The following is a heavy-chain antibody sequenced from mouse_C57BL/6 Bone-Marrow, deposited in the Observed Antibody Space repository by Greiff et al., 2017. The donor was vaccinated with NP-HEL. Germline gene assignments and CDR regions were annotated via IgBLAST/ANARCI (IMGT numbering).Heavy chain of an antibody. V-gene: IGHV1-55*01. CDR3: ARRGYYGSSYYFDY. CDR2: IYPGGGYT. Sequence: VQLQQPGAELVKPGASVKMSCKASGYTFTSYWITWVKQRPGQGLEWIGDIYPGGGYTNYNEKFKGKATLTADKSSSTAYMQFSSLTSEDSAIYYCARRGYYGSSYYFDYWGQGTTLTVSS. D-gene: IGHD1-1*01. J-gene: IGHJ2*01. CDR1: GYTFTSYW.